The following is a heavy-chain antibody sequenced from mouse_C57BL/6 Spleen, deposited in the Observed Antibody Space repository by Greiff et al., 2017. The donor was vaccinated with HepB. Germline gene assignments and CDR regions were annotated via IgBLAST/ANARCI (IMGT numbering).Heavy chain of an antibody. CDR2: INPYNGDT. V-gene: IGHV1-20*01. J-gene: IGHJ4*01. Sequence: VQLKESGPELVKPGDSVKISCKASGYSFTGYFMNWVMQSHGKSLEWIGRINPYNGDTFYNQKFKGKATLTVDKSSSTAHMELRSLTSEDSAVYYCARSRSNYGVYYAMDYWGQGTSVTVSS. CDR1: GYSFTGYF. CDR3: ARSRSNYGVYYAMDY. D-gene: IGHD2-5*01.